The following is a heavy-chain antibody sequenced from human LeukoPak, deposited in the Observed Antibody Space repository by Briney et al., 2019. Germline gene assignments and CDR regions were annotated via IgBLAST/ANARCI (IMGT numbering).Heavy chain of an antibody. CDR3: ARNKINTVTTGWYFDL. D-gene: IGHD4-17*01. V-gene: IGHV3-21*01. CDR1: GFTFSSYG. Sequence: GGSLRLSCAASGFTFSSYGMNWVRQAPGKGLEWVSFVSIGGSFIYYADSVKGRFTISRDDAKNSPYLEMNSLTAEDTAEYYCARNKINTVTTGWYFDLWGRGTLDSVSS. J-gene: IGHJ2*01. CDR2: VSIGGSFI.